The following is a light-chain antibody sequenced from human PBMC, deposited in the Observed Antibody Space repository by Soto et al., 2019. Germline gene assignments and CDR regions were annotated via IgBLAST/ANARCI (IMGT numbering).Light chain of an antibody. CDR1: QDLGKW. CDR3: QQYTSYWT. V-gene: IGKV1-5*03. CDR2: KAS. Sequence: ILMSQSPSSLSASIGDRVKITCRASQDLGKWLAWYQQKPGKAPKLLIHKASTLSEGVPSRFSGFGSGTEYILTISDLQPDDFGTYLCQQYTSYWTFGQGTKVDIK. J-gene: IGKJ1*01.